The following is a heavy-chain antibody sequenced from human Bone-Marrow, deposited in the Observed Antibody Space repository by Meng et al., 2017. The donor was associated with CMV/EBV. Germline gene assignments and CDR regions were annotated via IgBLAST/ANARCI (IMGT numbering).Heavy chain of an antibody. CDR2: IYHSGST. J-gene: IGHJ2*01. V-gene: IGHV4-39*07. CDR1: GGSISSNTYY. CDR3: ARELRTYWYFDL. Sequence: SETLSLTCTVSGGSISSNTYYWGWIRQPPGKGLEWIGSIYHSGSTYYNPSLKSRVTISVDTSKNQFSLKLSSVTAADTAVYYCARELRTYWYFDLWGRGTLVTVSS. D-gene: IGHD3-16*01.